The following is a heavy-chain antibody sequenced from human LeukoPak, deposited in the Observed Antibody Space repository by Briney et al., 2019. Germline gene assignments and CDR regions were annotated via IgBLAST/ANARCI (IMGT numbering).Heavy chain of an antibody. Sequence: GGSLRLSCAASGFTFSSYWMSWIRQAPGKGLEWVSSISRSGSTKYYADSVKGRSTISRDNAKNSLFLQMNSLRAEDTAVYYCARVLRYCSGGNCYSGGLGYMDVWGKGTTVTISS. D-gene: IGHD2-15*01. CDR3: ARVLRYCSGGNCYSGGLGYMDV. V-gene: IGHV3-11*01. J-gene: IGHJ6*03. CDR2: ISRSGSTK. CDR1: GFTFSSYW.